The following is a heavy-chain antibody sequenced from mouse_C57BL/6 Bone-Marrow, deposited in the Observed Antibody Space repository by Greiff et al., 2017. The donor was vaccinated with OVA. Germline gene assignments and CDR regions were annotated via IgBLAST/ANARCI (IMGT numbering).Heavy chain of an antibody. CDR3: TRDQGGNYFDY. CDR1: GFTFSSYA. CDR2: ISSGGDYI. Sequence: DVMLVESGEGLVKPGGSLKLSCAASGFTFSSYAMSWVRQTPEKRLEWVAYISSGGDYIYYADTVKGRFTISRDNARNTLYLQMSSLKSEDTAMYYCTRDQGGNYFDYWGQGTTLTVSS. J-gene: IGHJ2*01. D-gene: IGHD1-1*02. V-gene: IGHV5-9-1*02.